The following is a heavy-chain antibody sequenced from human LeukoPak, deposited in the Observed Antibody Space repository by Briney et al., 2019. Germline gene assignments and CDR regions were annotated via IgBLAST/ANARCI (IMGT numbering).Heavy chain of an antibody. V-gene: IGHV1-69*13. Sequence: ASVKVSCKASGGTSSSYAISWVRQAPGQGLEWMGGIIPIFATANYAQKFLGRVTITADESTSTAYMELSSLRSEDTAVYYCARGPITTRSHFDYWGQGTLVTVSS. CDR2: IIPIFATA. J-gene: IGHJ4*02. CDR3: ARGPITTRSHFDY. CDR1: GGTSSSYA. D-gene: IGHD3-22*01.